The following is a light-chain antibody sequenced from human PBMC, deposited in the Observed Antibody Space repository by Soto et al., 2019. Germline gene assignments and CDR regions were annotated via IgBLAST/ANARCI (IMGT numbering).Light chain of an antibody. V-gene: IGKV1-5*01. CDR2: DAS. J-gene: IGKJ2*01. Sequence: DIQMTQSPSTVSASVGDAVTITCRASQSISTWLAWYQQKPGKAPNVLIYDASTLESGGPSGFSGSGSGTEFTLTISSLQPDDSATYYCQQYNSYPYTFGQGTKLEIK. CDR3: QQYNSYPYT. CDR1: QSISTW.